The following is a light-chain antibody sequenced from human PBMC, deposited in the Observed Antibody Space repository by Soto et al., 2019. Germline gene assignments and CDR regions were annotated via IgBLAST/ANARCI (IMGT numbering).Light chain of an antibody. V-gene: IGKV3-15*01. CDR2: GAS. J-gene: IGKJ1*01. CDR1: QSVSSN. CDR3: QQYNNWPRT. Sequence: EIVITQSPATLSVSPGERATLSCRASQSVSSNLAWYQQKPGKAPRILIYGASTRATGIPARFSGSGSGTEFTLTISSLQPEDFEVYYCQQYNNWPRTFGQGTKVDIK.